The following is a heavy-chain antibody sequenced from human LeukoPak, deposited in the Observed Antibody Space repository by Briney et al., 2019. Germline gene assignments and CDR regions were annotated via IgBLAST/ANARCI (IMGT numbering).Heavy chain of an antibody. CDR3: AMGCSSTSWRGYYYYGMDV. V-gene: IGHV3-53*01. CDR1: GFTVSSNY. J-gene: IGHJ6*02. D-gene: IGHD2-2*01. CDR2: NYSGGST. Sequence: GGSLRLSCAASGFTVSSNYMSWVRQAPGKGLEWVSVNYSGGSTYYADSVKGRFTIPRDNSKNTLYLQMNSLRAEDTAVYYCAMGCSSTSWRGYYYYGMDVWGQGSTVTVSS.